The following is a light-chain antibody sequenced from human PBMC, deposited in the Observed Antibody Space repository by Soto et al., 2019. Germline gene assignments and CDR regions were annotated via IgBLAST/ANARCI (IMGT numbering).Light chain of an antibody. CDR2: GAF. Sequence: DIEMTQSPSSLSASVGDWVTLPCGSSQSIRNHVNWYQQKPGKAPKLLIYGAFRLQSGVPSRFSGSGSGTEFTLTISSLQPEDFATYYCQQSYSTLWTFAQGTKVDIK. J-gene: IGKJ1*01. CDR3: QQSYSTLWT. V-gene: IGKV1-39*01. CDR1: QSIRNH.